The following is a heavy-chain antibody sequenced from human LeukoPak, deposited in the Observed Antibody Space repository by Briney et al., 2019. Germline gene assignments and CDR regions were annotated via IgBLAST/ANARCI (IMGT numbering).Heavy chain of an antibody. J-gene: IGHJ3*02. Sequence: SETLSLTCTVSGGSIGSHYWSWIRQPPEKGLEWIGYIYYSGSTNYNPSLKSRVTISVDMSKNHFSLKLSSVTAADTAVYYCARSYDWNAFDIWGQGTMVTVSS. V-gene: IGHV4-59*11. D-gene: IGHD1-20*01. CDR1: GGSIGSHY. CDR2: IYYSGST. CDR3: ARSYDWNAFDI.